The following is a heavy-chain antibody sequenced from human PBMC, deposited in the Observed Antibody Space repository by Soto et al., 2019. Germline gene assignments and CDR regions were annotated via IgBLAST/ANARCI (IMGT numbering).Heavy chain of an antibody. V-gene: IGHV3-30-3*01. J-gene: IGHJ4*02. CDR3: ARESGSYEAYDY. CDR1: GFTYSSYA. Sequence: QVQLVESGGGVVQPGRSLRLSCAASGFTYSSYAMHWVRQAPGKGLEWVAVISYDGSNKYYADSVKGRFTISRDNSKNTLYLQMNSLRAEDTAAYYCARESGSYEAYDYWGQGTLVTVSS. D-gene: IGHD1-26*01. CDR2: ISYDGSNK.